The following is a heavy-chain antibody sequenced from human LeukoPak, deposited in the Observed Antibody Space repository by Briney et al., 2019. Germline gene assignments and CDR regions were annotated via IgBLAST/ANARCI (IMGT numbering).Heavy chain of an antibody. V-gene: IGHV3-30*04. Sequence: PGGSLRLSCAASGFTFSSYAMHWVRQAPGKGLEWVAVISYDGSNKYYADSVKGRFTISRDNSKNTLYPQMNSLRAEDTAVYYCARDSQYCSGGSCYSSWFDPWGQGTLVTVSS. D-gene: IGHD2-15*01. CDR3: ARDSQYCSGGSCYSSWFDP. J-gene: IGHJ5*02. CDR2: ISYDGSNK. CDR1: GFTFSSYA.